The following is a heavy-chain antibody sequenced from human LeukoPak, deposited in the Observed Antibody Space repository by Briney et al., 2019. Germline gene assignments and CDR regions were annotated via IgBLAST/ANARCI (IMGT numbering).Heavy chain of an antibody. CDR2: IRGSGTST. V-gene: IGHV3-23*01. J-gene: IGHJ4*02. CDR3: AKDRAVAGTHSFDY. Sequence: PGGSLRLSCAASGFTFTNFAMNWVRQAPGGGLEWVSGIRGSGTSTYYADSVKGRFTISRDNSKSTLSLQMNSLRAEDTAVYYCAKDRAVAGTHSFDYWGQGTLVTVSS. D-gene: IGHD6-19*01. CDR1: GFTFTNFA.